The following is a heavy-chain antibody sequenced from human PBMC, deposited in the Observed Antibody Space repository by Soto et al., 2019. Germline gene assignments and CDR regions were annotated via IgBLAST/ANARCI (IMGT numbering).Heavy chain of an antibody. V-gene: IGHV4-59*01. CDR2: IYYSGST. CDR1: GGSISSYY. Sequence: QVQLQESGPGLVKPSETLSLTCTVSGGSISSYYWSWIRQPPGKGLEWIGYIYYSGSTNYNPSLKSRVTISVDTSKNQFSLKLSSVTAADTAVYYCGGGSGGGWFDPWGQGTLVTVSS. J-gene: IGHJ5*02. CDR3: GGGSGGGWFDP. D-gene: IGHD3-10*01.